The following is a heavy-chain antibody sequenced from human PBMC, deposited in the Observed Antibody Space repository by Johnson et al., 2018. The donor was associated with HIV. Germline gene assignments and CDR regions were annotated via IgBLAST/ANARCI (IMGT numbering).Heavy chain of an antibody. CDR3: ARPFDSSGYYAEPDDAFDI. V-gene: IGHV3-20*04. D-gene: IGHD3-22*01. CDR1: GFTFDDHG. Sequence: MQLVESGGGVVQPGRSLRLSCAASGFTFDDHGMSWVRQAPGKGLEWVSGMNRNGGSTGDADAVKGRFTISRDNSKNTLYLQMNSLRAEDTAVYYGARPFDSSGYYAEPDDAFDIWGQGTMVTVSS. J-gene: IGHJ3*02. CDR2: MNRNGGST.